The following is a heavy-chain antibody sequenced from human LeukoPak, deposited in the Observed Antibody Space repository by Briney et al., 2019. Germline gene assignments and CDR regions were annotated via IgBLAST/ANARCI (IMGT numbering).Heavy chain of an antibody. D-gene: IGHD4-11*01. CDR3: AREAMATVTTDAFDI. CDR2: INPNSGGT. Sequence: ASVKVSCKASGYTFTGYYMHWVRQAPGQGLEWMGWINPNSGGTNYAQKFQGRVTMTRDTSISTAYMELSRLRSDDTAVYYCAREAMATVTTDAFDIWGPGTMVTVSS. V-gene: IGHV1-2*02. CDR1: GYTFTGYY. J-gene: IGHJ3*02.